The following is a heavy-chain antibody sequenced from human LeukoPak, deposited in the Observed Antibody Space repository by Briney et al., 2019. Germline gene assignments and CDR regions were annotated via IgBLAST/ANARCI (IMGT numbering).Heavy chain of an antibody. V-gene: IGHV3-33*06. Sequence: GRSLRLSCAASGFTFSSYGMHWVRQAPGKGLEWVAVIWYDGSNKYYADSVKGRFTISRDNSKNTLYLQMNSLRAEDTAVYYCAKDAHCSGGSCYVRGYYYCMDVWGKGTTVTVSS. CDR2: IWYDGSNK. CDR3: AKDAHCSGGSCYVRGYYYCMDV. J-gene: IGHJ6*03. D-gene: IGHD2-15*01. CDR1: GFTFSSYG.